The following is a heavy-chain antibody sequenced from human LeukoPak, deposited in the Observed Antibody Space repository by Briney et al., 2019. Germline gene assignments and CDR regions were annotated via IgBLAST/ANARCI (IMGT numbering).Heavy chain of an antibody. J-gene: IGHJ4*02. CDR1: GYTFTGYY. V-gene: IGHV1-2*06. CDR3: ARNHFAGTYRNHY. CDR2: INPNSGGT. D-gene: IGHD3-10*01. Sequence: ASVKVSCKASGYTFTGYYIHWVRQAPGQGLEWMGRINPNSGGTSSAEKFQGRVTMTRDTSMTTAYMELSRLTSDRTAVYYFARNHFAGTYRNHYWGQGTLVTVSS.